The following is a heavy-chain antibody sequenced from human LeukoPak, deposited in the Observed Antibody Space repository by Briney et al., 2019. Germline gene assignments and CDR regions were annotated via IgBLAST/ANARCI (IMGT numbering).Heavy chain of an antibody. CDR2: INPNSGGT. CDR1: GYTFTAYY. J-gene: IGHJ4*02. Sequence: GASVKVSFKASGYTFTAYYMHWVRQAPGQGLEWMGWINPNSGGTNYAQKFQGRVTMTRDTSISTAYMELRRLRSDDTAVYYCASVAPAGTNYWGQGTLVTVSS. CDR3: ASVAPAGTNY. D-gene: IGHD6-13*01. V-gene: IGHV1-2*02.